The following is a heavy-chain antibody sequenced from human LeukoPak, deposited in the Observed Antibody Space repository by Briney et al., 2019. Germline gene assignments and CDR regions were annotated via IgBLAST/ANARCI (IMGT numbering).Heavy chain of an antibody. CDR1: GYSFTSDW. CDR3: ATTSRYFDH. D-gene: IGHD6-6*01. J-gene: IGHJ4*01. V-gene: IGHV5-51*01. Sequence: GESLKISCKGSGYSFTSDWIGQVRQMPGKGLEWMGIIYPGDSETRYSPSFQGQVTISADRSINTAYLQWSNLKASDTAMYYCATTSRYFDHWCHGTLVTVSS. CDR2: IYPGDSET.